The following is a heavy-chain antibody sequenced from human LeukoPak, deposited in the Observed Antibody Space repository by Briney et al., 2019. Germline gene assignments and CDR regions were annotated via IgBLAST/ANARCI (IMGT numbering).Heavy chain of an antibody. Sequence: GGSLRLSCAASGFTFDDYAMNWVRQAPGKGLEWVSGINWNGGSTTYADSVKGRFTNSRDNAKNSLCLQMHSLRAEDTALYYCARGTLLFGSALDYWGQGTLVTVSS. CDR1: GFTFDDYA. V-gene: IGHV3-20*04. J-gene: IGHJ4*02. CDR2: INWNGGST. D-gene: IGHD3-10*01. CDR3: ARGTLLFGSALDY.